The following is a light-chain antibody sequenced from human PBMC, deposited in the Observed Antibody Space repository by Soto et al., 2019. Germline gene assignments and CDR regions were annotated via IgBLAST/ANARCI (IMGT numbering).Light chain of an antibody. CDR2: GPA. Sequence: EIVLTQSPGTLSLSPGERATLSCRASQSVSSVYLAWYQQKPGQAPRLLIFGPATRATGIPDRFSGSGSGTDLTPIIRLMEPEDFAVYYCQQYGSSSTFRGGTKVEIE. CDR1: QSVSSVY. CDR3: QQYGSSST. V-gene: IGKV3-20*01. J-gene: IGKJ4*02.